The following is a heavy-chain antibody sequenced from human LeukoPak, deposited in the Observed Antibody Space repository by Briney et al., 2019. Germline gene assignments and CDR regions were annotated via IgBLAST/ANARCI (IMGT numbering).Heavy chain of an antibody. CDR2: ISGSGGST. J-gene: IGHJ4*02. D-gene: IGHD6-19*01. V-gene: IGHV3-23*01. CDR3: AKDQEIGIAVAGSNDY. Sequence: GGSLRLSCAASGFTFSTYGMHWVRQAPGKGLEWVSAISGSGGSTYYADSVKGRFTISRDNSKNTLYLQMNSLRAEDTAVYYCAKDQEIGIAVAGSNDYWGQGTLVTVSS. CDR1: GFTFSTYG.